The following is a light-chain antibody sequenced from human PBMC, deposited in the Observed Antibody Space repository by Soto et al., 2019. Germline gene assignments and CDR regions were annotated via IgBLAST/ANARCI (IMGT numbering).Light chain of an antibody. V-gene: IGLV7-46*01. J-gene: IGLJ3*02. CDR2: DTT. Sequence: QAVVTQESSLTVSPGGTVTLTCGSSTGAVTSGHYPYWFQQKPGQAPRTLIYDTTNRQSWTPARFSGSLLGGKAALTLSGAQPEDEADYYCLLSYRDDRAGVFGGGTKLTVL. CDR3: LLSYRDDRAGV. CDR1: TGAVTSGHY.